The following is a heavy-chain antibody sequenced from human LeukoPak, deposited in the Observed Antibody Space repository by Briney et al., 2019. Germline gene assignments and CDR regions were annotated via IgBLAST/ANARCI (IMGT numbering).Heavy chain of an antibody. Sequence: TGGSLRLSCAASGFTFSDHYMDWVRQAPGKGLEWVGRIKNRANSYTTEYAASVTGRFTISRDDSKNSLYLQMNSLKTEDTAVYYCARDDNDYSLDVWGQGTTVTVSS. V-gene: IGHV3-72*01. J-gene: IGHJ6*02. CDR2: IKNRANSYTT. CDR1: GFTFSDHY. CDR3: ARDDNDYSLDV. D-gene: IGHD4-11*01.